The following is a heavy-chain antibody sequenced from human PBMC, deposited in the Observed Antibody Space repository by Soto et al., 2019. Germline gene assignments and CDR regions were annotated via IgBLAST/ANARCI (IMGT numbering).Heavy chain of an antibody. J-gene: IGHJ3*02. CDR1: GGSISSGDYY. CDR3: ARGVRLLKDAFDI. V-gene: IGHV4-30-4*01. CDR2: IYYSGST. Sequence: SETLSLTCTVPGGSISSGDYYWSWIRQPPGKGLEWIGYIYYSGSTYYNPSLKSRVTISVDTSKNQFSLKLSSVTAADTAVYYCARGVRLLKDAFDIWGQGTMVTVSS. D-gene: IGHD2-21*02.